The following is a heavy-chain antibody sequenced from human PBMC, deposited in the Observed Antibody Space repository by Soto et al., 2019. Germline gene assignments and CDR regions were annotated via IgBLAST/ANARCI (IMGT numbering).Heavy chain of an antibody. CDR1: GFTFSSYG. V-gene: IGHV3-30*18. CDR2: ISYDGSNK. J-gene: IGHJ4*02. D-gene: IGHD6-19*01. CDR3: AKDGGSGWTAGFDY. Sequence: GGSLRLSCAASGFTFSSYGMHWVRQAPGKGLEWVAVISYDGSNKYYADSVKGRFTISRDNSKNTLYLQMNSLRAEDTAVYYCAKDGGSGWTAGFDYWGQGTLVTVSS.